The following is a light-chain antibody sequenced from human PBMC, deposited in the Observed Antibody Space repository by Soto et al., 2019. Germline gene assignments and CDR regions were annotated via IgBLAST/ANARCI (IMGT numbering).Light chain of an antibody. V-gene: IGKV3-11*01. CDR2: DAS. J-gene: IGKJ2*01. CDR1: QSVSSY. Sequence: EIVLTQSPATLSLSPGERATLSCRASQSVSSYLAWYQQKPGQAPRLLIYDASNRATGIPARFSGSGSGTDFTLTISSLEPEDFEVYCCQQRSNWPYTFGQGTKLEIK. CDR3: QQRSNWPYT.